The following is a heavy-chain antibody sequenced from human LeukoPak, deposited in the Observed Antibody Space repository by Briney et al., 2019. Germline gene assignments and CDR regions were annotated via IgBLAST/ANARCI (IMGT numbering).Heavy chain of an antibody. J-gene: IGHJ4*02. Sequence: PSETLSLTCTVSGGSISSYYWSWIRQPPRKGLEWIGYIYYSGSTNYNPSLKSRVTISVDTSKNQFSLKPSSVTAADTAVYYCARGTYSGSYAPFDYWGQGTLVTVSS. CDR1: GGSISSYY. CDR2: IYYSGST. D-gene: IGHD1-26*01. CDR3: ARGTYSGSYAPFDY. V-gene: IGHV4-59*01.